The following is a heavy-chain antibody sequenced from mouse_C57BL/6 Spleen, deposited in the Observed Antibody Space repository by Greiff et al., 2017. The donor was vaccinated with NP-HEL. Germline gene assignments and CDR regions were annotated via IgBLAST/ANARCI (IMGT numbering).Heavy chain of an antibody. CDR2: ISSGSSTI. CDR1: GFTFSDYG. Sequence: EVKLMESGGGLVKPGGSLKLSCAASGFTFSDYGMHWVRQAPEKGLEWVAYISSGSSTIYYADTVKGRFTISRDNAKNTLFLQMTSLRSEDTAMYYCARPPYYGSRGLAYWGQGTLVTVSA. CDR3: ARPPYYGSRGLAY. J-gene: IGHJ3*01. V-gene: IGHV5-17*01. D-gene: IGHD1-1*01.